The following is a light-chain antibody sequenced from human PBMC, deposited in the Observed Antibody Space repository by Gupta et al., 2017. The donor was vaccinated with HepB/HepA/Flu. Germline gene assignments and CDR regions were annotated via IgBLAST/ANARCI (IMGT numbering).Light chain of an antibody. J-gene: IGKJ1*01. CDR1: ESVRSN. CDR2: GAS. CDR3: QQYDNWPPWT. V-gene: IGKV3-15*01. Sequence: IVLTQSPPTLSVSPGERATLSCRASESVRSNLAWYQQKPGQAPRLLISGASTRATGIPDRFSGSGSGTEFTLTISSLQSEDSAVYYCQQYDNWPPWTFGQGTKVEIK.